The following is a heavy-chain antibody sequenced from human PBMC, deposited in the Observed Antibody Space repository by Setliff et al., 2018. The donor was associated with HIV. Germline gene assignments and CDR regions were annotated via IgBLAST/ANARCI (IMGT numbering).Heavy chain of an antibody. J-gene: IGHJ5*02. CDR3: ARDRGQWLPTGWFDP. CDR2: IYTTGST. V-gene: IGHV4-4*07. D-gene: IGHD6-19*01. Sequence: PSETLSLTCNVSGGSISSYYWSWIRQPAGKGLEWIGRIYTTGSTNYNPSLKSRVTMSVDTSKNQFSLKLNSVTAADTAVYYCARDRGQWLPTGWFDPWGQGTLVTVPQ. CDR1: GGSISSYY.